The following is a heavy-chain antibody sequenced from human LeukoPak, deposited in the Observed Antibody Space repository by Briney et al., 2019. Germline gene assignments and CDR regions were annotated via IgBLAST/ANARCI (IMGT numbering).Heavy chain of an antibody. J-gene: IGHJ5*02. D-gene: IGHD4-17*01. CDR2: IGAYNGNT. CDR1: GYTFTSYG. CDR3: ARTHGYGDRYNWFDP. Sequence: ASVKVSCKASGYTFTSYGISWVRQAPGQGLEWMGWIGAYNGNTNYAQKLQGRVTMTTDTSTSTAYMELRSLRSDDTAVYYCARTHGYGDRYNWFDPWGQGTLVTVSS. V-gene: IGHV1-18*01.